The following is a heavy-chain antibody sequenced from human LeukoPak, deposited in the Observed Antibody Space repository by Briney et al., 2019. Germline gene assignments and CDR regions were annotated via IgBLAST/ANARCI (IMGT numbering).Heavy chain of an antibody. V-gene: IGHV4-61*02. CDR2: IYTSGST. CDR3: ARDRYGTLDY. Sequence: SSETLSLTCTVSGGSISSGSYYWSWIRQPAGKGLEWIGRIYTSGSTNYNPSLKSRVTISVDTSKNQFSLKLSSVTAADTAVYYCARDRYGTLDYWGQGTLVTVSS. CDR1: GGSISSGSYY. J-gene: IGHJ4*02. D-gene: IGHD4-17*01.